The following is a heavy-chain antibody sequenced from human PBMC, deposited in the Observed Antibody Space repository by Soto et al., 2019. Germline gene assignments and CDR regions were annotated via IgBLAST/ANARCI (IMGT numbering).Heavy chain of an antibody. V-gene: IGHV3-11*04. CDR3: ARAGIAVMVPHTPYYYSVMDV. CDR2: ISSSSTI. CDR1: GFTFSDYY. J-gene: IGHJ6*02. D-gene: IGHD2-15*01. Sequence: PGGSLSLSCAASGFTFSDYYMHWVRQAPGKGLEWVSFISSSSTIYSADSVKRRFTISRDNATNSLYLPMNSLRAAATAVYYCARAGIAVMVPHTPYYYSVMDVWGQGTKVTFAS.